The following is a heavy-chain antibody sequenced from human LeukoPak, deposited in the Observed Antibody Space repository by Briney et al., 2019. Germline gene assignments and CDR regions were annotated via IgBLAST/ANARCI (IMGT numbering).Heavy chain of an antibody. D-gene: IGHD3-10*01. CDR2: IYYRGDT. CDR3: ARGGADYGSGSYYNRDHYYYYYYMDV. J-gene: IGHJ6*03. CDR1: GGSIGSSGYY. V-gene: IGHV4-39*07. Sequence: SETLSLTCTVSGGSIGSSGYYWAWIRRPPGKGLQWIGTIYYRGDTYYNPSLQSRVTISVDTSKNQFSLKLSSVTAADTAVYYCARGGADYGSGSYYNRDHYYYYYYMDVWGKGTTVTVSS.